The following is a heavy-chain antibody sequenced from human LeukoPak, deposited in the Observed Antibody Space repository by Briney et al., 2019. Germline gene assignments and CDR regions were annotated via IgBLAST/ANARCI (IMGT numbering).Heavy chain of an antibody. CDR1: GFTFSQYW. CDR2: IKHDGSEKQDGSEK. Sequence: GGSLRLSCAASGFTFSQYWMSWVRQAPGKGLEGVANIKHDGSEKQDGSEKNYVDSVKGRFTISRDNAKNSLYLQMNSLRAEDTAVYYCARDGGVDGYDFYYYYGMDVWGQGTTVTVSS. D-gene: IGHD5-12*01. J-gene: IGHJ6*02. V-gene: IGHV3-7*03. CDR3: ARDGGVDGYDFYYYYGMDV.